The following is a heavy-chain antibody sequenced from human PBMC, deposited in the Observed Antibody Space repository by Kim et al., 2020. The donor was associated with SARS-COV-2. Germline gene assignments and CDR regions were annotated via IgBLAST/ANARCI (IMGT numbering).Heavy chain of an antibody. CDR3: WYYYYYGMDV. V-gene: IGHV3-23*03. J-gene: IGHJ6*02. CDR1: GFTFSSYA. CDR2: IYSGGSST. Sequence: GGSLRLSCAASGFTFSSYAMSWVRQAPGKGLEWVSVIYSGGSSTYYADSVKGRFTISRDNSKNTLYLQMNSLRAEDTAVYYCWYYYYYGMDVWGQRTTVTVSS.